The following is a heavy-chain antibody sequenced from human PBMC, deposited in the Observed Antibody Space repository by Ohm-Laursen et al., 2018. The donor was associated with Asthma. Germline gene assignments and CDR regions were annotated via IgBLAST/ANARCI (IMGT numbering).Heavy chain of an antibody. CDR3: ARIIAAAGTGFDY. CDR1: GFTFSSYS. CDR2: ISSSSSYI. D-gene: IGHD6-13*01. V-gene: IGHV3-21*01. Sequence: SLRLSCTASGFTFSSYSMNWVRQAPGKGLEWVSSISSSSSYIYYADSVKGRFTISRDNAKNSLYLQMNSLRAEDTAVYYCARIIAAAGTGFDYWGQGTLVTVSS. J-gene: IGHJ4*02.